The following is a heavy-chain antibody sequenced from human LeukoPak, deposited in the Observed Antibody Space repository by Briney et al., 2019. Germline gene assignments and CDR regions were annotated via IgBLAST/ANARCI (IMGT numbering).Heavy chain of an antibody. D-gene: IGHD6-25*01. CDR2: ITSGGGTT. CDR3: ARDPPRAAWVFDY. J-gene: IGHJ4*02. Sequence: GGSLMLSCAASGFTFSNYAMSWVRQASGKALEWVSAITSGGGTTYYAGSVKGRFTISRDNSKNTLYLQMNSLRAEDTAVYYCARDPPRAAWVFDYWGQGTLVSVSS. V-gene: IGHV3-23*01. CDR1: GFTFSNYA.